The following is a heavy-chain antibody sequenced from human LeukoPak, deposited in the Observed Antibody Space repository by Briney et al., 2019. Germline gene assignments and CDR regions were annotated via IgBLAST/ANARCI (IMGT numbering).Heavy chain of an antibody. V-gene: IGHV3-23*01. J-gene: IGHJ4*02. CDR2: ISGSGGST. Sequence: PGGSLRLSCAASGFTFSSYAMSWVRQAPGKGLEWVSAISGSGGSTYYADSVKGRFTNSRDNSKNTLYLQMNSLRAEDTAVYYCAKDRTNYEKGYYFDYWGQGTLVTVSS. CDR1: GFTFSSYA. CDR3: AKDRTNYEKGYYFDY. D-gene: IGHD1-14*01.